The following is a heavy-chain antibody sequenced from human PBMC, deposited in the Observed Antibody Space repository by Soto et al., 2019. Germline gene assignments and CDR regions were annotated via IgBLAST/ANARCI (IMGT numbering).Heavy chain of an antibody. J-gene: IGHJ6*02. CDR2: IYPGDSDA. D-gene: IGHD2-2*01. CDR1: GYTFPSYW. Sequence: GECLKISCKGSGYTFPSYWIGWVRQMPGKGLEWMGIIYPGDSDARYSPSFQGQVTISADKSISTAYLQWSSLKASDTAMYYCARLQHGAQTAGHYYGLDIWGQGTTVTVSS. V-gene: IGHV5-51*01. CDR3: ARLQHGAQTAGHYYGLDI.